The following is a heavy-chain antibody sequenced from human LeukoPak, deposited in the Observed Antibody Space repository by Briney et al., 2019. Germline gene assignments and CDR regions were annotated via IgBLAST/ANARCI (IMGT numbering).Heavy chain of an antibody. D-gene: IGHD6-19*01. J-gene: IGHJ4*02. CDR1: GGSISSGGYY. CDR3: ARRDSSGWDEFDY. Sequence: SETLSLTCTVSGGSISSGGYYWSWIRQPPGEGLEWIGYIYYSGSTNYNPSLKSRVTISVDTSKNQFSLKLSSVTAADTAVYYCARRDSSGWDEFDYWGQGTLVTVSS. CDR2: IYYSGST. V-gene: IGHV4-61*08.